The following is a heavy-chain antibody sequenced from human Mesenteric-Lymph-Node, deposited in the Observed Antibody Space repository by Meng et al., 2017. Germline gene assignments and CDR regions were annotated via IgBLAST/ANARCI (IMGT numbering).Heavy chain of an antibody. CDR3: AKDLLLWFGDRDGAADYFDY. CDR2: ISGSGGST. J-gene: IGHJ4*02. Sequence: GESLKISCAASGFTFSSYWMSWVRQAPGKGLEWVSAISGSGGSTYYADSVKGRFTISRDNSKNTLYLQMNSLRAEDTAVYYCAKDLLLWFGDRDGAADYFDYWGQGTLVTVSS. V-gene: IGHV3-23*01. CDR1: GFTFSSYW. D-gene: IGHD3-10*01.